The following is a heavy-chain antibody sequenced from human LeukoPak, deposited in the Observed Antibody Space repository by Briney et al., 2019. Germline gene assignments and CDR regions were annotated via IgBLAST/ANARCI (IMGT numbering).Heavy chain of an antibody. CDR3: ARGLSGYKNSLDY. D-gene: IGHD5-12*01. CDR1: GFTFSSYW. J-gene: IGHJ4*02. CDR2: INTDETTT. Sequence: GGSLRLSCAASGFTFSSYWMHWVRQAPGKGLVWVSRINTDETTTNYADPVKGRFTISRDNAKNTLYLQMNSLRADDTAAYYCARGLSGYKNSLDYWGQGAPVTVSS. V-gene: IGHV3-74*01.